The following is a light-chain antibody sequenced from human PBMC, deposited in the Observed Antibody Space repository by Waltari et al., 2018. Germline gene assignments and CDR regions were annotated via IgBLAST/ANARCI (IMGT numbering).Light chain of an antibody. CDR2: GAS. CDR1: QGVGRS. J-gene: IGKJ1*01. CDR3: QHYVRLPAT. V-gene: IGKV3-20*01. Sequence: EITLTQTPGTLSSSPVERATVSCRASQGVGRSLAWYQQTPGQAPRLLIYGASSRATGIPDRFSGSGSGTDFSLTISRLEPEDFAVYYCQHYVRLPATFGQGTKVEIK.